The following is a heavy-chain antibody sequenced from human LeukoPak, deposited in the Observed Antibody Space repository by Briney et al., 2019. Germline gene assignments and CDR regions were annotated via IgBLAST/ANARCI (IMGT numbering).Heavy chain of an antibody. V-gene: IGHV1-69*04. J-gene: IGHJ4*02. CDR2: IIPILGIA. CDR1: GGTFSSYA. Sequence: ASVKVSCKASGGTFSSYAISWVRLAPGQGLEWMGRIIPILGIANYAQKFQGRVTITADKSTSTAYLELSSLRSEDTAVYYCARNRLDGDYGGGFDYWGQGTLVTVSS. D-gene: IGHD4-17*01. CDR3: ARNRLDGDYGGGFDY.